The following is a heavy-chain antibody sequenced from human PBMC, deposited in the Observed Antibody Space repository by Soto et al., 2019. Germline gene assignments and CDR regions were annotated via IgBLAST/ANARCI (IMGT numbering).Heavy chain of an antibody. CDR2: ISSNGGST. CDR3: VKGSNYAYYYYGMDV. V-gene: IGHV3-64D*08. D-gene: IGHD4-4*01. CDR1: GFTFSSYA. J-gene: IGHJ6*02. Sequence: GGSLRLSCSASGFTFSSYAMHWVRQAPGKGLEYVSAISSNGGSTYYADSVKGRFTISRDNSKSTLYLQMSSLRAEDTAVYYCVKGSNYAYYYYGMDVWGQGTTVTVSS.